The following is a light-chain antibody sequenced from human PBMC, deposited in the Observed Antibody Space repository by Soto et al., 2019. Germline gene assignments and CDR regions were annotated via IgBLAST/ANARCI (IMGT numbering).Light chain of an antibody. CDR3: QSYDTSLDALYV. Sequence: QSVLTQPPSVSGAPGQKVTISCTGSSSNIGAGYDVHWYQQLPGTAPKLLLYGNNNRPSGVPDRFSASKSGTSASLAITGLQTEDEADYYCQSYDTSLDALYVFGTGTKLTVL. CDR2: GNN. J-gene: IGLJ1*01. CDR1: SSNIGAGYD. V-gene: IGLV1-40*01.